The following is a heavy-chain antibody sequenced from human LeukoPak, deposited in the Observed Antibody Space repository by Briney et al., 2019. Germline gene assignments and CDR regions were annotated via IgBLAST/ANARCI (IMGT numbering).Heavy chain of an antibody. CDR1: GGTFSSYT. CDR3: ARDRYYDFWSGYYYYYYYMDV. V-gene: IGHV1-69*04. D-gene: IGHD3-3*01. CDR2: IIPILGIA. J-gene: IGHJ6*03. Sequence: SVKVSCKASGGTFSSYTISWVRQAPGQGLEWMGRIIPILGIANYAQKFQGRVTITADKSTSTAYMELSSLRSEDTAVYYCARDRYYDFWSGYYYYYYYMDVWGKGTTVTVSS.